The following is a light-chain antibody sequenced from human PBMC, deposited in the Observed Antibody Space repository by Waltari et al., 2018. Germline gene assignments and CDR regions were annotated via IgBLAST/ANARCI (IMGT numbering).Light chain of an antibody. CDR3: QNYVRLPAT. J-gene: IGKJ1*01. CDR2: DAS. Sequence: EIVLTQSAGTLSLSPGDRATLACIASQRVGRSLDWYHQQPGQAPRLLIYDASRRATGIPDRVSGSGSGTDFSLTISRLEPEDFAVYYCQNYVRLPATFGQGTKVEI. CDR1: QRVGRS. V-gene: IGKV3-20*01.